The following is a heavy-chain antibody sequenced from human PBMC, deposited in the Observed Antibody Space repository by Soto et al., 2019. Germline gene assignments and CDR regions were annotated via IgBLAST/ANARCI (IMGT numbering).Heavy chain of an antibody. CDR1: GFTFSSYW. Sequence: GESLRLSCAASGFTFSSYWMSWVRQAPGKGLEWVANIKQDGSEKYYVDSVKGRFTISRDNAKNSLYLQMNSLRAEDTAVYYCARGVAARYFDLWGRGTLVTVSS. D-gene: IGHD6-6*01. V-gene: IGHV3-7*01. J-gene: IGHJ2*01. CDR3: ARGVAARYFDL. CDR2: IKQDGSEK.